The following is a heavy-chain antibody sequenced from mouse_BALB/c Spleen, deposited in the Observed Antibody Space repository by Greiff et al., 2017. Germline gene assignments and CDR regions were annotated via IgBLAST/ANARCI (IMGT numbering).Heavy chain of an antibody. Sequence: VQLQQSGAELAKPGASVKMSCKASGYTFTSYWLHWVKQRPGQGLEWIGYINPSTGYTEYNQKFKDKATLTADKSSSTAYMQLSSLTSEDSAVYYCALLRSYFDVWGAGTTVTVSS. CDR3: ALLRSYFDV. CDR2: INPSTGYT. V-gene: IGHV1-7*01. CDR1: GYTFTSYW. J-gene: IGHJ1*01. D-gene: IGHD1-1*01.